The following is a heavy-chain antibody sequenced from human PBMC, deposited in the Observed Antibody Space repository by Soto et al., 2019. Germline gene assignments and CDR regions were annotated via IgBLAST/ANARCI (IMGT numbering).Heavy chain of an antibody. V-gene: IGHV3-49*03. CDR1: GFTFSSYA. CDR3: TRPYYYDSTGYQRC. CDR2: IRSKAYGGTT. J-gene: IGHJ4*02. Sequence: GGSLRLSCAASGFTFSSYATSWFRQAPGKGLEWVGFIRSKAYGGTTGYAASVKDRFTISRDDSKSIAYLQMNSLKTEDTAVYYCTRPYYYDSTGYQRCWGQGTLVTVSS. D-gene: IGHD3-22*01.